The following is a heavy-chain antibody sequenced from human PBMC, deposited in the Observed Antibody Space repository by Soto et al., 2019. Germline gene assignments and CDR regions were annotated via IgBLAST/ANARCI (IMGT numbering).Heavy chain of an antibody. CDR1: GGSISSGGYS. Sequence: SETLSLTCAVSGGSISSGGYSWGWIRQPPGKGLEWIGYIYHSGSTYYNPSLKSRLTISVDRSKNQFSLKLSSVTAADTAVYYCARVPSPWGQGTLVTVSS. CDR3: ARVPSP. CDR2: IYHSGST. J-gene: IGHJ5*02. V-gene: IGHV4-30-2*01.